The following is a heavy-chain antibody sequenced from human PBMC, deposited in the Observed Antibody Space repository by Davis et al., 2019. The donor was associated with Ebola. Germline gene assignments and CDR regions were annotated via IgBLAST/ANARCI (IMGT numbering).Heavy chain of an antibody. J-gene: IGHJ3*02. CDR2: ISHDERYS. CDR3: TRVGFGVILGDAFDI. V-gene: IGHV3-30*04. Sequence: PGGSLRLSCAAPAFIFRGYALHWVRQAPGKGLEWVAFISHDERYSFYADSVKGRFTISRDTSEHRLYLQMNSLRVEDTAVYYCTRVGFGVILGDAFDIWGQGTMVTVSS. D-gene: IGHD3-16*01. CDR1: AFIFRGYA.